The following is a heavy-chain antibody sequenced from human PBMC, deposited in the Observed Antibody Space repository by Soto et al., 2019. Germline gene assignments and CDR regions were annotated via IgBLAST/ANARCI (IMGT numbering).Heavy chain of an antibody. D-gene: IGHD2-2*01. CDR3: TRHVLVVVVPAAMIGNFDY. Sequence: PSETLSLTCTVSGGSISSSSYYWGWIRQPPGKGLEWIGSIYYSGSTYYNPSLKSRVTISVDTSKNQFSLKLSSVTAADTAVYYCTRHVLVVVVPAAMIGNFDYWGQGTLVTVSS. CDR1: GGSISSSSYY. J-gene: IGHJ4*02. CDR2: IYYSGST. V-gene: IGHV4-39*01.